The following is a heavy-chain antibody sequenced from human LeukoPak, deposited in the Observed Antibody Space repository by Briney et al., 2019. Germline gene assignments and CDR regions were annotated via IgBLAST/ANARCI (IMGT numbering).Heavy chain of an antibody. D-gene: IGHD6-6*01. J-gene: IGHJ4*02. CDR3: ARGYSSSSPFDY. CDR2: INHSGST. V-gene: IGHV4-34*01. CDR1: GGSFSGYY. Sequence: SETLSLTCAVYGGSFSGYYRSWIRQPPGKGLEWIGEINHSGSTNYNPSLKSRVTISVDTSKNQFSLKLSSVTAADTAVYYCARGYSSSSPFDYWGQGTLVTVSS.